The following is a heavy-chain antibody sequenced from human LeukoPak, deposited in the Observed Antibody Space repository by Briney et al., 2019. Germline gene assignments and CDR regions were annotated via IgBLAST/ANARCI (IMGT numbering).Heavy chain of an antibody. CDR2: IFYSGNT. Sequence: PSETLSLTCTISGGSISSYYWSWIRQPPGRGLEWIGYIFYSGNTNYNPSLKSRVTISVDTSKNQFSLKLSSVTAADTAVYYCARVADYYYYYYGMDVWGQGTTVTVSS. V-gene: IGHV4-59*08. D-gene: IGHD3/OR15-3a*01. CDR3: ARVADYYYYYYGMDV. J-gene: IGHJ6*02. CDR1: GGSISSYY.